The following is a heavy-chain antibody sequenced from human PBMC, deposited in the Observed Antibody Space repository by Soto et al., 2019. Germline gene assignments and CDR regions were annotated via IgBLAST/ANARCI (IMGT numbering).Heavy chain of an antibody. CDR2: ISYDGSNK. Sequence: PGGSLRLSCAASGFTFSSYGMHWVRQAPGKGLEWVAVISYDGSNKYYADSVKGRFTISRDNSKNTLYLQMNSLRAEDTAVYYCARGYGYFDYWGQGTLVTVS. D-gene: IGHD5-18*01. J-gene: IGHJ4*02. CDR1: GFTFSSYG. CDR3: ARGYGYFDY. V-gene: IGHV3-30*03.